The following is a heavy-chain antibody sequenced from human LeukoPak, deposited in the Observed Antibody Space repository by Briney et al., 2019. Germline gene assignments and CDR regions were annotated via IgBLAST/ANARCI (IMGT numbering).Heavy chain of an antibody. J-gene: IGHJ4*02. D-gene: IGHD5-18*01. Sequence: GGSLRLSCAASGFTFSSYGMHWVRQAPGKGLEWVAVIWYDGSNKYYADSVKGRFTISRDNSKNTLYLQMNSLRAEDTAVYYCAKGATAMVQYYFDYWGQGTLVTVSS. CDR1: GFTFSSYG. V-gene: IGHV3-33*06. CDR3: AKGATAMVQYYFDY. CDR2: IWYDGSNK.